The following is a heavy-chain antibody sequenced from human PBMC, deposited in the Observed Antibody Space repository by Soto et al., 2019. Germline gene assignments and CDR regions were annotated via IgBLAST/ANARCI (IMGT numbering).Heavy chain of an antibody. CDR1: GYTFTSYA. CDR2: INAGNGNT. CDR3: ARQPGYSSGWPPHYHYYGMDV. Sequence: GASVKVSCKASGYTFTSYAMHWVRQAPGQRLEWMGWINAGNGNTKYSQKFQGRVTVTRDTSASTAYMELSSLRSEETAVYYCARQPGYSSGWPPHYHYYGMDVWGQGTTVTVSS. D-gene: IGHD6-19*01. V-gene: IGHV1-3*01. J-gene: IGHJ6*02.